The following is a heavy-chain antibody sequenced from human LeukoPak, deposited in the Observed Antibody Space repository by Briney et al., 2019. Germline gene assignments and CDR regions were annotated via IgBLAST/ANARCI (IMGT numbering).Heavy chain of an antibody. CDR1: GYTFTSYD. D-gene: IGHD3-10*01. Sequence: ASVKVSCKASGYTFTSYDINWVRQATGQGLEWMGWMNPNSGNTGYAQKFQGRVTMTKNTSISTAYMELSSLRSEDTAVYYCARAVRSFDSGSYYPDYWGQGTLVTVSS. J-gene: IGHJ4*02. CDR2: MNPNSGNT. V-gene: IGHV1-8*01. CDR3: ARAVRSFDSGSYYPDY.